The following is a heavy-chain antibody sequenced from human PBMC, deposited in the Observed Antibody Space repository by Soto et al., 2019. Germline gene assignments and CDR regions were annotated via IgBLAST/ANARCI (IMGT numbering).Heavy chain of an antibody. D-gene: IGHD2-2*01. V-gene: IGHV1-46*01. CDR2: INPSGGST. Sequence: ASVKVSCKASGYTFTSYYMHWVRQAPGQGLEWMGIINPSGGSTSYAQKFQGRVTMTRDTSKNQFSLQLNSVTPEDTAVYYCARESQVVPAAGIGGHYYMDVWGKGTTVTVSS. CDR3: ARESQVVPAAGIGGHYYMDV. CDR1: GYTFTSYY. J-gene: IGHJ6*03.